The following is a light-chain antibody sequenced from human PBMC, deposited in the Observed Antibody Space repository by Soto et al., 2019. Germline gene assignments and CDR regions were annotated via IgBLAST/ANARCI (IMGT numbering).Light chain of an antibody. CDR2: DAS. Sequence: EIVLTQSPATLSLSPGERATLSCRASQSVSSYLAWYQQKPDQAPRLLIYDASNRATGIPARFSGSGSGTDFTLTISSLEPEDFAVYYCQQRSNWPPSITFGGGTKVEIK. CDR3: QQRSNWPPSIT. CDR1: QSVSSY. J-gene: IGKJ4*01. V-gene: IGKV3-11*01.